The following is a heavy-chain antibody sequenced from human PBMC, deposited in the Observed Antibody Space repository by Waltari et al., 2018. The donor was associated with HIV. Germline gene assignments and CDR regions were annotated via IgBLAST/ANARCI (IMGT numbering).Heavy chain of an antibody. CDR2: ITASESNR. Sequence: EVQLLESGGGLVQPWGSLRLPCAASGFPSGFSFTDFAMTWVRQAPGGGLEWVSTITASESNRYYADSVKGRFTISRDNSKSTLFLQMNSLRVEDTALYYCAKVYRATIVTGDFFDYWGQGTLVTVSS. CDR3: AKVYRATIVTGDFFDY. V-gene: IGHV3-23*01. J-gene: IGHJ4*02. D-gene: IGHD5-12*01. CDR1: GFPSGFSFTDFA.